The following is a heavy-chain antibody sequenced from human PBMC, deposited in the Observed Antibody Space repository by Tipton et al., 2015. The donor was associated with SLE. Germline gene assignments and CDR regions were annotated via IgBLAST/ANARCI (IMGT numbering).Heavy chain of an antibody. CDR1: GDSISSWY. Sequence: GLVKPSETLSLTCTVSGDSISSWYWTWIRQPAGKGLEWIGRIHISGSTNYNPSLKSRVTMSLDTSKNQFSLRLTSVTAADTAVYYCAGISVTSLDYWGPGTLVTVSS. CDR2: IHISGST. J-gene: IGHJ4*02. D-gene: IGHD3-10*01. CDR3: AGISVTSLDY. V-gene: IGHV4-4*07.